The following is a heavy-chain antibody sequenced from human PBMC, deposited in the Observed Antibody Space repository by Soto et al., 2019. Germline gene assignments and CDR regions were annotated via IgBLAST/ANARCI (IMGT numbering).Heavy chain of an antibody. J-gene: IGHJ4*02. D-gene: IGHD5-12*01. CDR1: RYTFTNYG. V-gene: IGHV1-18*01. CDR2: ISAYNGNT. Sequence: ASVKVSCKASRYTFTNYGISWVRQAPGQGLEWMGWISAYNGNTNYAQKLQGRVTMTTDTSTSTAYMELRSLRSDDTAVYYCARDYSGLYSGYDWNYFDYWGQGTLVTVSS. CDR3: ARDYSGLYSGYDWNYFDY.